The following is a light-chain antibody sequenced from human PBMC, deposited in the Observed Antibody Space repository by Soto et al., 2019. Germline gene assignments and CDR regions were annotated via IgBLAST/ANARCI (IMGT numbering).Light chain of an antibody. V-gene: IGKV3D-15*01. CDR3: QQYNSWPYT. CDR1: QTVTSN. CDR2: DAS. Sequence: MTQPPSTLSASVGDRVTITCRASQTVTSNYSAWYQQKPGLALRLLIYDASSRATGISDRFSGSGSVTEFTLTIRSLQSEDSAVYYCQQYNSWPYTFGQGTKV. J-gene: IGKJ2*01.